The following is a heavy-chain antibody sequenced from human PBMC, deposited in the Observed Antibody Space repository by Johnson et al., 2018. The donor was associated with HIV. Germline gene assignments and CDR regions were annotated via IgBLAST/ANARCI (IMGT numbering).Heavy chain of an antibody. J-gene: IGHJ3*02. V-gene: IGHV3-30-3*01. CDR1: GFTFSSYD. CDR2: ISYDGSNK. Sequence: QVQLVESGGGVVQPGRSLRLSCAASGFTFSSYDMHWVRQAPGKGLEWLAVISYDGSNKYYADSVKGRFTLSRDNAKNTLYLQMNSLRAEDTAGYDCAREGGGYDGKGAFDIWGQGTMVTVSS. D-gene: IGHD5-12*01. CDR3: AREGGGYDGKGAFDI.